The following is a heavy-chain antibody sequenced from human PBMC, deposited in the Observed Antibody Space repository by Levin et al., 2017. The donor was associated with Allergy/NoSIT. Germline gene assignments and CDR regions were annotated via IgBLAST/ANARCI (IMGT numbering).Heavy chain of an antibody. CDR1: GYTFTSYW. V-gene: IGHV5-51*01. CDR3: ARQGSEKQPFDA. D-gene: IGHD5-18*01. CDR2: ISPGDSDT. Sequence: GESLKISCQTSGYTFTSYWVGWVRQMPGKGLEWMAIISPGDSDTRYNPSFRGQVTISADKSVNTAYLQWSSLKASDTAMYYCARQGSEKQPFDAWGQGTLVTVSS. J-gene: IGHJ4*02.